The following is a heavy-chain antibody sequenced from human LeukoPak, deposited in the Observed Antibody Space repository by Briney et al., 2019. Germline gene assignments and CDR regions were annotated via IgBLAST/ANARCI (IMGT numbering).Heavy chain of an antibody. Sequence: GGSLRLSCAASGFTFDDYAMHWVRQAPGKGLEWVSHISWNSGSITYADSVKGRFTISRDNAKNSLYLQMNSLRAEDTAVYYCARVFQFRSYDIPFDYWGQGTLVTVSS. CDR2: ISWNSGSI. J-gene: IGHJ4*02. CDR1: GFTFDDYA. V-gene: IGHV3-9*01. D-gene: IGHD3-9*01. CDR3: ARVFQFRSYDIPFDY.